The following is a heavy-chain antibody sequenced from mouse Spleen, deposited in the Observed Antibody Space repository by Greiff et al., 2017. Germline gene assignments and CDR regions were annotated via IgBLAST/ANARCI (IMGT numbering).Heavy chain of an antibody. D-gene: IGHD4-1*01. V-gene: IGHV5-9-3*01. CDR2: ISSGGSYT. J-gene: IGHJ4*01. Sequence: DVKLVESGGGLVQPGGSLKLSCAASGFTFSSYAMSWVRQTPEKRLEWVATISSGGSYTYYPDSVKGRFTISRDNAKNTLYLQMSSLRSEDTAMYYCARHGTGTGYAMDYWGQGTSVTVSS. CDR1: GFTFSSYA. CDR3: ARHGTGTGYAMDY.